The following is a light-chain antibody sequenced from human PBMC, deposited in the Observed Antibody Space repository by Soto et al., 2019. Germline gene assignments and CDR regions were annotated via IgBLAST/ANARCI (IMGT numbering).Light chain of an antibody. V-gene: IGKV1-8*01. Sequence: AIRMTQSPSSLSASTGDRVTITCRARQGISSCLAWYQQKPGKAPKLLIYGASTLQSGVTSRFSGSGSGTDFTLTISCLQSEDFATYYCQQYYSYPLTFGGGNKVELK. CDR3: QQYYSYPLT. CDR2: GAS. J-gene: IGKJ4*01. CDR1: QGISSC.